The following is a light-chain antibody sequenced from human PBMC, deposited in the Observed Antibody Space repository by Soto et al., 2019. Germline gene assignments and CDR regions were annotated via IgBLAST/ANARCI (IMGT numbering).Light chain of an antibody. V-gene: IGKV3-20*01. CDR2: GAS. CDR3: QQNDGSPRT. CDR1: QSVSSD. Sequence: EIVMTQSPATLSVSPGERATLSCRASQSVSSDLAWYHQKPGRAPRLLIYGASSRATGIPDRFSGSGSGTDFTLTISRLEPEDFAIYYCQQNDGSPRTFGQGTKVDI. J-gene: IGKJ1*01.